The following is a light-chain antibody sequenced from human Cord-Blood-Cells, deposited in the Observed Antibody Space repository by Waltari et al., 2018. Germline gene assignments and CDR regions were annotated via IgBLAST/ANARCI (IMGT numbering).Light chain of an antibody. CDR3: QQYNSDSPT. Sequence: DIQMTQSPSTLSASVGDRVTITCRASQSISSWFAWYQQKPGKAPKLLIYDASSLESGVPSRFSGSGSGTDFTLTISSLQPDDFATYYCQQYNSDSPTFGQGTKLEIK. CDR2: DAS. V-gene: IGKV1-5*01. J-gene: IGKJ2*01. CDR1: QSISSW.